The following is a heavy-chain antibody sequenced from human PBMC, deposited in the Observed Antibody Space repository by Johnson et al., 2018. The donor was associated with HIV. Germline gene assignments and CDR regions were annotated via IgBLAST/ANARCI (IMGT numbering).Heavy chain of an antibody. CDR3: AKGGVAAAKGAFDI. CDR2: IRYDGSNK. CDR1: GFTFSSYG. V-gene: IGHV3-30*02. Sequence: QVQLVESGGGVVQPGGSLRLSCAVSGFTFSSYGMHWVRQAPGQGLEWVAFIRYDGSNKYYADSVKGRFTISRENSKNTLYLQMNSLRAEDTAVYYCAKGGVAAAKGAFDIWGQGTMVTVSS. D-gene: IGHD6-25*01. J-gene: IGHJ3*02.